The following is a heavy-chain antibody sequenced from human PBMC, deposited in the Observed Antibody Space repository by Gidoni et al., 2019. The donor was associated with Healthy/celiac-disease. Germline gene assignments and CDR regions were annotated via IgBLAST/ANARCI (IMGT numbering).Heavy chain of an antibody. D-gene: IGHD6-13*01. CDR3: ARDSRGAAAGTCFDY. J-gene: IGHJ4*02. V-gene: IGHV3-48*04. Sequence: EVQLVESGGGLVQPGGSLRLSCAASGFTFSSYSMNWVRQAPGKGLEWVSYISSSSSTIYYADSVKGRFTISRDNAKNSLYLQMNSLRAEDTAVYYCARDSRGAAAGTCFDYWGQGTLVTVSS. CDR2: ISSSSSTI. CDR1: GFTFSSYS.